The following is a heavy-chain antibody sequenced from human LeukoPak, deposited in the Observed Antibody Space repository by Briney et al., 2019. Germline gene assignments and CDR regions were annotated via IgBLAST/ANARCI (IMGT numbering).Heavy chain of an antibody. CDR1: GDSVSSNSVT. CDR3: ARRLTQYDCFDP. V-gene: IGHV6-1*01. CDR2: TYYRSTWYN. D-gene: IGHD2-2*01. Sequence: SQTLSLTCAISGDSVSSNSVTWNWIRQSPSRGLEWLGRTYYRSTWYNDYAVSVRGRITVNPDTSKNKFSLHLNSVTPEDTAVYYCARRLTQYDCFDPWGQGILVTVSS. J-gene: IGHJ5*02.